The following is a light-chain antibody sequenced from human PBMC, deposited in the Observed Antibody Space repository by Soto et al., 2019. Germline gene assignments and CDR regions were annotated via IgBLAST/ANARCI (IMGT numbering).Light chain of an antibody. CDR1: QRCWRSP. V-gene: IGKV3-20*01. Sequence: EIVLTQSPGTLSLSPGERTTLSLKASQRCWRSPLAWHQQEPGQAPRLLIYGASSRATGIPDRFSGSGSGTDFTLTISRLEPEDFAVYYCQQYLSSPITFGQGTRLEIK. CDR3: QQYLSSPIT. CDR2: GAS. J-gene: IGKJ5*01.